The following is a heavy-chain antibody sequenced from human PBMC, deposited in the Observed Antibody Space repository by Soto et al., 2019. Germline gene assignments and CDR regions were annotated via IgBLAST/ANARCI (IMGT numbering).Heavy chain of an antibody. J-gene: IGHJ4*02. CDR2: ISGSGGST. Sequence: VQLLESGGGLVQPGGSLRLSCAASGFTFSSYAMSWVRQAPGKGLEWVSAISGSGGSTYYADSVKGRFTISRDNSKNTLYLQMNSLRAEDTAVYYCAKGRYYYDSSGYYPVGYWGQGTLVTVSS. D-gene: IGHD3-22*01. CDR3: AKGRYYYDSSGYYPVGY. V-gene: IGHV3-23*01. CDR1: GFTFSSYA.